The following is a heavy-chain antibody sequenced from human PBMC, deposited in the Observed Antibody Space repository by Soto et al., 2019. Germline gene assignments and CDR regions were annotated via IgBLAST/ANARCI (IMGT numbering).Heavy chain of an antibody. CDR2: ISSSSSYI. CDR3: ARDIIGELGTFDY. CDR1: GFTFSSYS. J-gene: IGHJ4*02. D-gene: IGHD1-26*01. V-gene: IGHV3-21*01. Sequence: EVQLVESGGGLVKPGGSLRLSCAASGFTFSSYSMNWVRQAPGKGLEWVSSISSSSSYINYEDSVKGRFTISRDNAKNSLYLKMNSLRAEDTAVYYCARDIIGELGTFDYWGQGTLVTVSS.